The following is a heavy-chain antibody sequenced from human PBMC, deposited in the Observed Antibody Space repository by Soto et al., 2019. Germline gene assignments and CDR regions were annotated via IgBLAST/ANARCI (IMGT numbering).Heavy chain of an antibody. J-gene: IGHJ4*02. CDR2: VHYSGSA. D-gene: IGHD3-16*01. Sequence: SEPLSLTCTVSGASMSDYYGSWIRQSPGKGLEHIGYVHYSGSANYNPSLKSRVTISMDTSKNQVSLKLSSVTAADTAIYYCARSGHIFAGVVWGQGILVTVSS. CDR1: GASMSDYY. CDR3: ARSGHIFAGVV. V-gene: IGHV4-59*01.